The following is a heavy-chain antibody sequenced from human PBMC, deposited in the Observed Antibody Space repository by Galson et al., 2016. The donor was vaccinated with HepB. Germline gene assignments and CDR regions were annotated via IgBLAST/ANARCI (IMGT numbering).Heavy chain of an antibody. CDR2: SYHTGTT. Sequence: SETLSLTCRVSGGSVSSPTWWTWVRQSPGKGLECIGESYHTGTTNYHPSLRPRFTISVYKSKNQFALRLASVTDSDTAVYFCASKELTSKSHYFYGLDVWGQGTTVIVSS. CDR1: GGSVSSPTW. CDR3: ASKELTSKSHYFYGLDV. D-gene: IGHD2-21*02. J-gene: IGHJ6*01. V-gene: IGHV4-4*02.